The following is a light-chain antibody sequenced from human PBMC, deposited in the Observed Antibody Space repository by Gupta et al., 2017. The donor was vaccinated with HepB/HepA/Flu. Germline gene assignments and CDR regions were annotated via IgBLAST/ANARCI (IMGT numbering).Light chain of an antibody. Sequence: EVVFTQSPATLSFAPGDSATLSCQTREGVDIYLAWYKQRPGQAPRLLIYDASNRDTGIPARFSGSGYGTDFTLTISRREPEDFAVYYCQQHKIWPPITFGHGTKVDIK. V-gene: IGKV3-11*01. J-gene: IGKJ3*01. CDR2: DAS. CDR3: QQHKIWPPIT. CDR1: EGVDIY.